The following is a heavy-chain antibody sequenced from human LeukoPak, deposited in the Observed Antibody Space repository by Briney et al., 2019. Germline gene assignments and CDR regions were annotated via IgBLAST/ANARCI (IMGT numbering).Heavy chain of an antibody. CDR2: INHSGST. CDR1: GDSIRSSSYY. J-gene: IGHJ4*02. CDR3: ARGGRIAAAGTGYFDY. D-gene: IGHD6-13*01. Sequence: SETLSLTCTVSGDSIRSSSYYWSWIRQPPGKGLEWIGEINHSGSTNYNPSLKSRVTISVDTSKNQFSLKLSSVTAADTAVYYCARGGRIAAAGTGYFDYWGQGTLVTVSS. V-gene: IGHV4-39*07.